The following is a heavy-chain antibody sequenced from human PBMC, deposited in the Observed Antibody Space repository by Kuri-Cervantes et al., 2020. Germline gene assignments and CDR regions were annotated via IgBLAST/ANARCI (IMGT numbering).Heavy chain of an antibody. CDR1: GFTVSSNY. CDR2: IYSGGAT. J-gene: IGHJ4*02. D-gene: IGHD5-12*01. Sequence: GESLKISCAASGFTVSSNYMIWVRQAPGKGLAWVSLIYSGGATYYTDSVKGRFTISRDISKNTLYLQMNSLRAEDTALYYCARARGYSGYDFAYWGQGTLVTVSS. CDR3: ARARGYSGYDFAY. V-gene: IGHV3-53*01.